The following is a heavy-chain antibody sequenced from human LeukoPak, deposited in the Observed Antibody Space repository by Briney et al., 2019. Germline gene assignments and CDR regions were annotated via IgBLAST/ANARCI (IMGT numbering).Heavy chain of an antibody. D-gene: IGHD2/OR15-2a*01. V-gene: IGHV3-23*01. CDR1: GFTFSSYA. CDR3: ARDLSYFDY. J-gene: IGHJ4*02. CDR2: IYSGGKT. Sequence: GGSLRLSCAASGFTFSSYAMSWVRQAPGKGLEWVSVIYSGGKTYYADSVKGRFTISRDDSKNTLYLQMNNVRAEDTAIYYCARDLSYFDYWGQGTLVTVSS.